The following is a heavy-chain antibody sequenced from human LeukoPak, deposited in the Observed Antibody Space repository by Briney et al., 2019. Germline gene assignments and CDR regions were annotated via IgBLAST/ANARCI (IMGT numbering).Heavy chain of an antibody. D-gene: IGHD2-2*01. CDR1: GFTFSSDS. J-gene: IGHJ5*01. CDR3: ARDAKSCSSTSCYAGS. CDR2: ISSSISYI. V-gene: IGHV3-21*01. Sequence: GGSLRLSCAASGFTFSSDSMNWVRQAPGGGLEWVSSISSSISYIYYADSVKGRFTISRDNAKNSLYLQMTSLRAENTAVYYCARDAKSCSSTSCYAGSWGPGTPVT.